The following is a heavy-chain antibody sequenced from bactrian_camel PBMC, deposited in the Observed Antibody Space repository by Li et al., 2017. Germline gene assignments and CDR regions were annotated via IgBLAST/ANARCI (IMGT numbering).Heavy chain of an antibody. J-gene: IGHJ4*01. CDR1: GYTSTTSC. CDR3: VTGDGNY. D-gene: IGHD5*01. V-gene: IGHV3S1*01. Sequence: HVQLVESGGGSVQAGESRRLSCVTSGYTSTTSCVAWVRQAPGVGKFDSEGVAALDGDGRTTYVESVKGRFTISKDNAKNAMTLQMGHLVTEDTAVYYCVTGDGNYWGQGTQVTVS. CDR2: LDGDGRT.